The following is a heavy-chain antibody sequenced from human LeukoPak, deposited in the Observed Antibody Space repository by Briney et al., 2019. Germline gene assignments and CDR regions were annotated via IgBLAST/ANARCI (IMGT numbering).Heavy chain of an antibody. J-gene: IGHJ4*02. CDR2: ISGSGGST. Sequence: PGGSLRLSCAASGFTFSSYAMNWVRQAPGKGLEWVSTISGSGGSTFYADSVKGRFTISRDNSKNTLYLQMNSLRAEDTAIYYCAKDQGGYCSGGSCYNPLDYWGQGTLVTVSS. D-gene: IGHD2-15*01. V-gene: IGHV3-23*01. CDR1: GFTFSSYA. CDR3: AKDQGGYCSGGSCYNPLDY.